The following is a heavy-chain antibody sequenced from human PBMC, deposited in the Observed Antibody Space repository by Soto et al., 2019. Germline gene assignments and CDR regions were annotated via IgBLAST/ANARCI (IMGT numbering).Heavy chain of an antibody. J-gene: IGHJ5*02. CDR2: TSYTGNT. CDR3: ARDMHAGFTHYFEP. Sequence: LSLSCAVRAGSITSENCIWPQPLPGKGLGWIAYTSYTGNTNYNPSLQSRVTISMDTSKNQLSLKLTSMAAADTAVYYCARDMHAGFTHYFEPWGQGTLVTVSS. D-gene: IGHD1-26*01. CDR1: AGSITSEN. V-gene: IGHV4-59*01.